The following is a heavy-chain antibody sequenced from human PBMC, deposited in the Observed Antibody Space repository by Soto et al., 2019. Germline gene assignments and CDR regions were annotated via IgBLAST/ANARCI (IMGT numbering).Heavy chain of an antibody. D-gene: IGHD2-21*01. CDR3: ARGNVVAIDY. V-gene: IGHV4-30-2*01. CDR2: IYHSGST. CDR1: GGSSGSGGYC. J-gene: IGHJ4*02. Sequence: ASETLCVTCGVSGGSSGSGGYCWSWNRQPPGKGLEWIGYIYHSGSTYYNPSLKSRVTISVDRSKNQFSLKLSSVTAADTAVYYCARGNVVAIDYWGQGTLVTVSS.